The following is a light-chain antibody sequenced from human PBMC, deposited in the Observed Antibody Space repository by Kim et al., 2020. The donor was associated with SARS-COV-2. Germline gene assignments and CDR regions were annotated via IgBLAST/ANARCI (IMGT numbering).Light chain of an antibody. V-gene: IGKV1-5*01. Sequence: GDRVTITCRASQSTSSWLAWYQQKPGKAPKLLIYDASSLESGVPSRFSGSGSGTEFTLTISSLQPDDFATYYCQQYNTYPRTFGQGTKLEIK. J-gene: IGKJ2*01. CDR2: DAS. CDR3: QQYNTYPRT. CDR1: QSTSSW.